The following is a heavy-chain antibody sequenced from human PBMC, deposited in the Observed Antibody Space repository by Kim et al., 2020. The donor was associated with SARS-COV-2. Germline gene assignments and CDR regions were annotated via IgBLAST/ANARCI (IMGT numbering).Heavy chain of an antibody. Sequence: GGSLRLSCAASGFTFSSYSMNWVRQAPGKGLEWVSSISSSSSSYIYYADSVKGRFTISRDNAKNSLYLQMNSLRAEDTAVYYCARGGSGWSDAFDIWGQGTMVTVSS. CDR2: ISSSSSSYI. CDR1: GFTFSSYS. V-gene: IGHV3-21*01. J-gene: IGHJ3*02. D-gene: IGHD6-19*01. CDR3: ARGGSGWSDAFDI.